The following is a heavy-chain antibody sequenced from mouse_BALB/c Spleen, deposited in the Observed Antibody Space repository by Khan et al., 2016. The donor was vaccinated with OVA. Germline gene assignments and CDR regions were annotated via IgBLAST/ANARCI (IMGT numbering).Heavy chain of an antibody. D-gene: IGHD6-1*01. CDR1: GFTFSSYA. V-gene: IGHV5-6-5*01. CDR2: ISSGGFT. J-gene: IGHJ2*01. CDR3: TDRLFLYYFDY. Sequence: EVELVESGGGLVKPGGSLKLSCAASGFTFSSYAMSWVRQTPETRLEWVASISSGGFTYYQDSVKGRFTISRDNARDILYLQMSSLRSEDTAIYYCTDRLFLYYFDYWGQGTTLTVSS.